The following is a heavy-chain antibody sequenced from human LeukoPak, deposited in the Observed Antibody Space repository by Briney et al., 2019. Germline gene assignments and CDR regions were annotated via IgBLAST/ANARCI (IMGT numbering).Heavy chain of an antibody. CDR2: IIPIFGTA. D-gene: IGHD1-26*01. V-gene: IGHV1-69*13. CDR3: ARVVLGSGSYYTKGYYYYGMDV. Sequence: GGSVKVSCKASGGTFSSYAISWVRQAPGQGLEWMGGIIPIFGTANYAQKFQGRVTITADESTSTAYMELSSLRSEDTAVYYCARVVLGSGSYYTKGYYYYGMDVWGQGTTVTVSS. CDR1: GGTFSSYA. J-gene: IGHJ6*02.